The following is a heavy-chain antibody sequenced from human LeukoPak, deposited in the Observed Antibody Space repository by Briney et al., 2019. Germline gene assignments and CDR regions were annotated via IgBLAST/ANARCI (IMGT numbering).Heavy chain of an antibody. V-gene: IGHV3-23*01. D-gene: IGHD4/OR15-4a*01. CDR1: GLTFSSYA. J-gene: IGHJ4*02. Sequence: PGGSLRLSCAASGLTFSSYAMSWVRQAPGKGLEWVSISGSGGDTYYADSVKGRFTISRDNSKNTLYLQMNSLRAEDTAVYYCAKARGATYGTYYFDYWGQGTLVTVSS. CDR3: AKARGATYGTYYFDY. CDR2: SGSGGDT.